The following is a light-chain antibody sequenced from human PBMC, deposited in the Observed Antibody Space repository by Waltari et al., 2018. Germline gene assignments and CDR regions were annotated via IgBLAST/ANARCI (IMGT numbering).Light chain of an antibody. CDR1: QSISSY. V-gene: IGKV1-39*01. J-gene: IGKJ3*01. CDR2: AAS. CDR3: QQSYSTPVT. Sequence: DIQMTQSPSSLSASVGDRVTITCRASQSISSYLNWYQQKPGKAPKLLIYAASSLQSGVPSRFSGSGSWTDFTLTISSLQPEDFATYYCQQSYSTPVTFGPGTKVDIK.